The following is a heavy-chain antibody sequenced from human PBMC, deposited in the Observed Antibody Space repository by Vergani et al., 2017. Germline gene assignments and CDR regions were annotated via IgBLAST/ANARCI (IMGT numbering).Heavy chain of an antibody. CDR2: INPSGGST. Sequence: QVQLVQSGAEVKKPGASVKVSCKASGYTFTSYYMHWVRQAPGQGLEWMGIINPSGGSTSYAQKFQGRVTMTRDTSTSTVYMELSSLRSEDTAVYYCRGSHYYDSSGYYPYYFDYWGQGTLVTVSS. CDR3: RGSHYYDSSGYYPYYFDY. J-gene: IGHJ4*02. D-gene: IGHD3-22*01. CDR1: GYTFTSYY. V-gene: IGHV1-46*01.